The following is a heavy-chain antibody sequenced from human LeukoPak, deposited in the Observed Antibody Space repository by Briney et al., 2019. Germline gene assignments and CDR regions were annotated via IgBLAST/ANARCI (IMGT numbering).Heavy chain of an antibody. CDR3: ARDPLQYGGEGNWFDP. CDR2: ISSSSSYI. D-gene: IGHD4-23*01. J-gene: IGHJ5*02. V-gene: IGHV3-21*01. CDR1: GFTFSSYS. Sequence: GGSLRLSCAASGFTFSSYSMNWVRQAPGKGLEWVSSISSSSSYIYYADSVKGRFTISRDNSKNTLYLQMNSLRAEDTAVYYCARDPLQYGGEGNWFDPWGQGTLVTVSS.